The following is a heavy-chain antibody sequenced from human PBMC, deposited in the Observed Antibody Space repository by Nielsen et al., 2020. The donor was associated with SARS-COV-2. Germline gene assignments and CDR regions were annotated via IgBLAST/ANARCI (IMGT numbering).Heavy chain of an antibody. V-gene: IGHV4-59*01. J-gene: IGHJ4*02. Sequence: SETLSFTCTVSGGSISSYYWSWIRQPPGKGLEWIGYIYYSGSTNYNPSLKSRVTISVDTSKNQFSLKLSSVTAADTAVYYCARGPPGYWGQGTLVTVSS. CDR2: IYYSGST. CDR3: ARGPPGY. CDR1: GGSISSYY.